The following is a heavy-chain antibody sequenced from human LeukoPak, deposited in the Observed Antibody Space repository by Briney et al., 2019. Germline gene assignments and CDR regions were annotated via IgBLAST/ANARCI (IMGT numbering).Heavy chain of an antibody. V-gene: IGHV1-2*02. CDR1: GGTFSSYA. CDR3: ARGGIYYDSSGPPDY. D-gene: IGHD3-22*01. J-gene: IGHJ4*02. Sequence: GASVKVSCKASGGTFSSYAISWVRQAPGQGLEWMGWINPNSGGTNYAQKFQGRVTMTRDTSISTAYMELSRLRSDDTAVYYCARGGIYYDSSGPPDYWGQGTLVTVSS. CDR2: INPNSGGT.